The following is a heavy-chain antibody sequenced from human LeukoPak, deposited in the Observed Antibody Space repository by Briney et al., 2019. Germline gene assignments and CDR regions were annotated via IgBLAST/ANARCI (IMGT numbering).Heavy chain of an antibody. CDR2: ISSSGSTI. D-gene: IGHD6-19*01. V-gene: IGHV3-11*04. CDR1: GFTFSDYY. Sequence: GGSLRLSCAASGFTFSDYYMSWIRQAPGKGLKWVSYISSSGSTIYYTDSVKGRFTISRDNAKNSLYLQMNSLRAEDTAVYYCASFNSQWLVRLQDYWGQGTLVTVSS. CDR3: ASFNSQWLVRLQDY. J-gene: IGHJ4*02.